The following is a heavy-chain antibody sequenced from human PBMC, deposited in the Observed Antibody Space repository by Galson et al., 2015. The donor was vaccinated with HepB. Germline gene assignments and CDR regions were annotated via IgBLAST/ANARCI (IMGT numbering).Heavy chain of an antibody. CDR3: AKEASGGRYF. V-gene: IGHV3-9*01. CDR1: GFTFDDYA. Sequence: SLRLSCAAPGFTFDDYAMHWVRQAPGKGLEWASGISWNSGSIGYADSVKGRFTISRDNAKNSLYLQMNSLRAEDTALYYCAKEASGGRYFWGQGTLVTVSS. CDR2: ISWNSGSI. J-gene: IGHJ4*02. D-gene: IGHD3-10*01.